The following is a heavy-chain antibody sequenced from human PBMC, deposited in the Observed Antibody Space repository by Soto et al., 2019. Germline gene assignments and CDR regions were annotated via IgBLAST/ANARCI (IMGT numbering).Heavy chain of an antibody. J-gene: IGHJ6*02. V-gene: IGHV4-59*02. CDR1: GGSVTSYY. D-gene: IGHD4-4*01. Sequence: QVQLQESGPGLVKPSATLSLSCTVSGGSVTSYYWSWIRQPPGKGMEWIGYIYYSGSTSYNPSLHSRVTISVDLSKNKFSLKLTSVTAADTAVYYCARGTDYTQIASYHYGLDVWGQGTTVTVSS. CDR2: IYYSGST. CDR3: ARGTDYTQIASYHYGLDV.